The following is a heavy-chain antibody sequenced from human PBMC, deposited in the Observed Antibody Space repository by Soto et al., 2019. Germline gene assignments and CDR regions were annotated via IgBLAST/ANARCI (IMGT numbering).Heavy chain of an antibody. CDR2: INQEGRES. V-gene: IGHV3-7*03. D-gene: IGHD3-16*01. Sequence: HPGGSLRLSCVASGFSLRSYWMMWVRQAPGKGLEWVANINQEGRESHYVDSVKGRFTISRDNAKNSLYLQMNSLRVEDTALYYCARHRYYEGSVPGYGMDVWGQGTKVTVSS. CDR3: ARHRYYEGSVPGYGMDV. CDR1: GFSLRSYW. J-gene: IGHJ6*02.